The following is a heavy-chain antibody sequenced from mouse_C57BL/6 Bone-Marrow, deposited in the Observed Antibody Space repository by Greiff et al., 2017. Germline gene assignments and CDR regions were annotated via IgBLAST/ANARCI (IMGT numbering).Heavy chain of an antibody. Sequence: QVQLKQPGAELVKPGASVKLSCKASGYTFTSYWMHWVKQRPGRGLEWLGRIDPKSGGTQYKEKFKSKATLTVDKPSRTAYMQLISLTSEDSAVYYCAHGNYFYWYFAVWGTGTTVTVSA. CDR3: AHGNYFYWYFAV. J-gene: IGHJ1*03. D-gene: IGHD2-1*01. CDR2: IDPKSGGT. CDR1: GYTFTSYW. V-gene: IGHV1-72*01.